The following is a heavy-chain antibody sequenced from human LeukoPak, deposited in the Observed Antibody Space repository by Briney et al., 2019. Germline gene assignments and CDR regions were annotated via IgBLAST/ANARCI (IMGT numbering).Heavy chain of an antibody. CDR3: ARVLAAAYYFDY. V-gene: IGHV3-7*01. Sequence: GGSLRLSCAASGFTFSSYWMTWVRQAPGKGLEWVANIEQDGSEEYYVDSVKGRFTISRDNAKNSLYLQMNSLRAEDTAVYYCARVLAAAYYFDYWGQGTLVTVSS. CDR1: GFTFSSYW. D-gene: IGHD6-13*01. J-gene: IGHJ4*02. CDR2: IEQDGSEE.